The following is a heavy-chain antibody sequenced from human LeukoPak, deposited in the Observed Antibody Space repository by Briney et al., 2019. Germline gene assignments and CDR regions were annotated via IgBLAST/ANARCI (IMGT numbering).Heavy chain of an antibody. V-gene: IGHV1-46*01. J-gene: IGHJ4*02. D-gene: IGHD3-22*01. Sequence: GASVKVSCKASGYTFTSYYMHWVRQAPGQGLEWMGIINPSGGSTSYAQKFQGRVTMTRDMSTSTVYMELSSLRSEDTAVYYCASARHYCDSSGYYYEDYWGQGTLVTVSS. CDR1: GYTFTSYY. CDR2: INPSGGST. CDR3: ASARHYCDSSGYYYEDY.